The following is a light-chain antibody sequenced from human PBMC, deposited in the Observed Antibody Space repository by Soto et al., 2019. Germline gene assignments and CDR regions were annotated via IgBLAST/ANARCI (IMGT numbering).Light chain of an antibody. Sequence: QYALTQPPSASGSPGQSVTISCTGTSSDVGGYNYVSWYQQHPGKAPKLMIYEVSKRPSGVPDRFSGSKSGNTASLTVSGLQAEDAADYYCSSYAGSTYVFGTGTKLTVL. J-gene: IGLJ1*01. CDR2: EVS. CDR3: SSYAGSTYV. CDR1: SSDVGGYNY. V-gene: IGLV2-8*01.